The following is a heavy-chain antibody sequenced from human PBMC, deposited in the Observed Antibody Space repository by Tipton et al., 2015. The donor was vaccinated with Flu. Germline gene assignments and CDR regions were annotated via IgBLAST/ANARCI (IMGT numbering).Heavy chain of an antibody. D-gene: IGHD4-23*01. Sequence: SLRLSCAVSGFTFSSYDMHWVRQAPGKGLEWVSAIDTAGDTYYPDSVKGRFTISRENAKNSLYLQMNTLRAGDTAVYYCARAFDDYGGISLYYYGVDVWGQGTTVTVSS. J-gene: IGHJ6*02. CDR1: GFTFSSYD. V-gene: IGHV3-13*01. CDR2: IDTAGDT. CDR3: ARAFDDYGGISLYYYGVDV.